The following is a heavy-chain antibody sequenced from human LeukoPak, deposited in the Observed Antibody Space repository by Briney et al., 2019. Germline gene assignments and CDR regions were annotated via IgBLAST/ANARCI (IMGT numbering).Heavy chain of an antibody. D-gene: IGHD4-17*01. J-gene: IGHJ4*02. V-gene: IGHV1-2*02. CDR1: GYTFTGYY. Sequence: GASVKVSCKASGYTFTGYYMHWVRQAPGQGLEWMGWILPSSGGPYYAQKFQVRITMSRDTSISTAYMELSSLTSDDTAVYYCVRKGEKYGDYDYWGQGALVTVSS. CDR2: ILPSSGGP. CDR3: VRKGEKYGDYDY.